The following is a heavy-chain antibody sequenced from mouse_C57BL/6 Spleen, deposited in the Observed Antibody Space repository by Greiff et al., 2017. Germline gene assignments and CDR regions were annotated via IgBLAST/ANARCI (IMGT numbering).Heavy chain of an antibody. CDR2: ISSGGDYI. V-gene: IGHV5-9-1*02. CDR3: TRQDYGSGYFDY. J-gene: IGHJ2*01. Sequence: EVQLVESGEGLVKPGGSLKLSCAASGFTFSSYAMSWVRQTPEKRLEWVAYISSGGDYIYYADTVKGRFTNSRDNARNTLYLQMSSLKSEDTAMYYCTRQDYGSGYFDYWGQGTTLTVSS. D-gene: IGHD1-1*01. CDR1: GFTFSSYA.